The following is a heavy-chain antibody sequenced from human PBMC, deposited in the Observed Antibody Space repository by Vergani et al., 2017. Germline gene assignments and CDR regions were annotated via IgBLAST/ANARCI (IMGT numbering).Heavy chain of an antibody. V-gene: IGHV4-61*02. D-gene: IGHD1-1*01. J-gene: IGHJ3*02. Sequence: QVQLQESGPGLVKPSQTLSLTCTVSGGPISSGSYYWSWIRPPAGKGLEWIGRIYTSGRTNYNPSLKSRVTISVDTSKNQFSLKLSSVTAADTAVYYCARGERIFDIWGQGTMVTVSS. CDR1: GGPISSGSYY. CDR3: ARGERIFDI. CDR2: IYTSGRT.